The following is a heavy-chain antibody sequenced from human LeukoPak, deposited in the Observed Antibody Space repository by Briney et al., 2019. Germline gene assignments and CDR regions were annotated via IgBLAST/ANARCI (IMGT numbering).Heavy chain of an antibody. CDR2: IDYTGSS. J-gene: IGHJ6*02. D-gene: IGHD6-19*01. CDR3: ARNRTLGYSSGWTSRRYYGMDV. V-gene: IGHV4-59*01. Sequence: PSETLSLTCTVSGNSISSYYWNWIRQPPGKGLEWIGYIDYTGSSNYNPSLKSRVSISVDTSKNQLSLKLSSVTAADTAVYYCARNRTLGYSSGWTSRRYYGMDVWGQGTTVTVSS. CDR1: GNSISSYY.